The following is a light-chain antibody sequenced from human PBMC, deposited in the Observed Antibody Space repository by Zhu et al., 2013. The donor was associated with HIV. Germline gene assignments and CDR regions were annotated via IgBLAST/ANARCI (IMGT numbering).Light chain of an antibody. V-gene: IGKV1-12*01. CDR3: QQANSFPWT. Sequence: DIQMTQSPSSLSASVGDRVTITCRTSRTVSTYVNWYQQKPGKAPTLLVYTASTLHSGVPSRFSGSGSGTDFILTISSLQPEDFATYYCQQANSFPWTFGQGTKVEIK. J-gene: IGKJ1*01. CDR1: RTVSTY. CDR2: TAS.